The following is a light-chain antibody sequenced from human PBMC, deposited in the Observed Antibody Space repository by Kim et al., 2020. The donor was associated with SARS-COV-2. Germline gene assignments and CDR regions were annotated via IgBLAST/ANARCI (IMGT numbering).Light chain of an antibody. CDR1: QGISNY. CDR3: LQHNSYPVT. CDR2: AAS. Sequence: DIQMTQSPSAMSASVGDTVTITCRASQGISNYLAWFQQKPRKVPERLIYAASSLHSGVPSRFSGAGSGTEFTLTISSLQPEDFATYYCLQHNSYPVTFGGGTKVDIK. J-gene: IGKJ4*01. V-gene: IGKV1-17*03.